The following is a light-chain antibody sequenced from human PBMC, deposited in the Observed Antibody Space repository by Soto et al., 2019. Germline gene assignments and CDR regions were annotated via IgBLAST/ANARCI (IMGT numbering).Light chain of an antibody. CDR1: QSVSSN. V-gene: IGKV3-15*01. J-gene: IGKJ5*01. Sequence: EIVVTHSPATLIVSPGERATLSCRASQSVSSNLAWYQQKPGQAPRLLTYGASTRATGIPARFSGSGSGTEFTLTISSLQSEDFAVYYCQQYNNWPPITFGQGTRLEIK. CDR2: GAS. CDR3: QQYNNWPPIT.